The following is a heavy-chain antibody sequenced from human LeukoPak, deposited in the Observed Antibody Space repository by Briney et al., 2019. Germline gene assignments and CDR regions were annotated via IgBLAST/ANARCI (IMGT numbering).Heavy chain of an antibody. D-gene: IGHD6-19*01. CDR2: TYYRSKWYN. CDR3: AKGQWLVNDAFNI. J-gene: IGHJ3*02. CDR1: GXSVSSNSRA. Sequence: SQTLSLTCAISGXSVSSNSRAWNSIRQSPSRGLDWLGRTYYRSKWYNDYAVSVESRITINPDTSKNQFSLQLNSVTPEDTAVYYCAKGQWLVNDAFNIWGQGTMVTVSS. V-gene: IGHV6-1*01.